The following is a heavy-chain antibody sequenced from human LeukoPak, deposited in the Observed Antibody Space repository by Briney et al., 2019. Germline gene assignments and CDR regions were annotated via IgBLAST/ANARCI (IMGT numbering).Heavy chain of an antibody. D-gene: IGHD3-22*01. Sequence: GGSLRLSCAASGFTFSSYWMHWVRQAPGKGLVWVSRINSDGSSTSYADSVKGRFTISRDNAKNTLYLQMNSLRAEDTAVYYCARTSHYYDSSGDFDYWGQGTLVTVSS. CDR2: INSDGSST. V-gene: IGHV3-74*01. J-gene: IGHJ4*02. CDR3: ARTSHYYDSSGDFDY. CDR1: GFTFSSYW.